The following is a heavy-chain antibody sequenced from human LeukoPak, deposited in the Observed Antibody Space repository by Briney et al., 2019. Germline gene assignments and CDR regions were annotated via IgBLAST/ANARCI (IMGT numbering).Heavy chain of an antibody. CDR2: IRYDGTNK. CDR1: GFTFSSYG. Sequence: GGSLRLSCAASGFTFSSYGMHWVRQAPGKGLEWVAFIRYDGTNKYYADSVKGRFTISRDTSKNTLYLQMNSLRTEDTAVYYCAKGLGSSGCFDYWGQGTLVTVSS. V-gene: IGHV3-30*02. J-gene: IGHJ4*02. D-gene: IGHD6-19*01. CDR3: AKGLGSSGCFDY.